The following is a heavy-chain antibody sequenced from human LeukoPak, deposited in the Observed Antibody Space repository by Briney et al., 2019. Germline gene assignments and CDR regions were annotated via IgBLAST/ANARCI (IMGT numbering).Heavy chain of an antibody. J-gene: IGHJ4*02. CDR2: MSSSSSYI. Sequence: GGSLRLSCVASGFTFRDYYMSWIRRAPGKGLEWVSYMSSSSSYIDYADSVKGRFTISRDNAKNSLHLQMKSLRAEDTAVDYCARDLRYGGNYRPVLAWDYWGQGTLVTVSS. V-gene: IGHV3-11*05. CDR3: ARDLRYGGNYRPVLAWDY. D-gene: IGHD4-23*01. CDR1: GFTFRDYY.